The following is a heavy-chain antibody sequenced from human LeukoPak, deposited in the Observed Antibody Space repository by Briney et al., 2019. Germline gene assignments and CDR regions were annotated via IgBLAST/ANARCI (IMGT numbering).Heavy chain of an antibody. Sequence: SETLSLTCAVYGGSFSGYYWSWIRQPPGKGLEWIGEINHSGSTNYNPSLRSRVTISVDTSKNQFSLKLSSVTAADTAVYYCARKIRFDPWGQGTLVTVSS. V-gene: IGHV4-34*01. J-gene: IGHJ5*02. CDR2: INHSGST. CDR3: ARKIRFDP. CDR1: GGSFSGYY.